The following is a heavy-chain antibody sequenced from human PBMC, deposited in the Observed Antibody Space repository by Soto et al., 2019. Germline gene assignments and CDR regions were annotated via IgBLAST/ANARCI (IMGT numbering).Heavy chain of an antibody. CDR3: ARSSIAPRLFMYPFDY. J-gene: IGHJ4*02. CDR1: GGSISSSSYY. D-gene: IGHD6-6*01. CDR2: IYYSGST. Sequence: SETLSLTCTVSGGSISSSSYYWGWIRQPPGKGLEWIGNIYYSGSTYYNPSLKSRVTISVDTSKNQFSLKLSSVTAADTAVYYCARSSIAPRLFMYPFDYWGQGTLVTVSS. V-gene: IGHV4-39*01.